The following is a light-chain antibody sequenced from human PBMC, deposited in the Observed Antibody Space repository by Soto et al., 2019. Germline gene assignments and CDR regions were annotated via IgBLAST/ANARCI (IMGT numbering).Light chain of an antibody. J-gene: IGLJ2*01. CDR2: RDN. CDR1: YSNVGTNY. CDR3: AAWDQSPSAHVV. Sequence: QSVLTQPPSASGTPGQGVTISCSGAYSNVGTNYVYWYQQFPGTAPKLLIYRDNQRASGVPDRFSGSKSGTSASLAISGLRSEDEAEYYCAAWDQSPSAHVVFRGGTTVTVL. V-gene: IGLV1-47*01.